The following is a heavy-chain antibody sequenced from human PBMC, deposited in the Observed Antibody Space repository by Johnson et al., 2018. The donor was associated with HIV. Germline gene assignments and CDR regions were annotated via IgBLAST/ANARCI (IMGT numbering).Heavy chain of an antibody. V-gene: IGHV3-48*03. D-gene: IGHD5-24*01. CDR1: GFTFNRYA. Sequence: VQLMESGGGVVQPGRSLRLSCAASGFTFNRYAMHWVRQAPGKGLEWVSSISGSGSPTYYTDSVKGRFTISRDNANNSLFLLMNSLRAEDTAVYYCAREMAWEDAFDIWGQGTMVTVSS. J-gene: IGHJ3*02. CDR3: AREMAWEDAFDI. CDR2: ISGSGSPT.